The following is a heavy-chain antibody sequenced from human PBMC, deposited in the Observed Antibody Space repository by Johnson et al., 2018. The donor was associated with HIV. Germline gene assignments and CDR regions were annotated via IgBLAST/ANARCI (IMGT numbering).Heavy chain of an antibody. CDR2: ISSNGGST. J-gene: IGHJ3*02. V-gene: IGHV3-64*01. Sequence: VQLVESGGGLVKPGGSLRLSCAASGFTFSSYAMHWVRQAPGKGLEYVSAISSNGGSTYYATSVQGRFTISRDNTKNTLYLKMNSLRADDTAVYYCAREGPSERAGFDIWGQGTMVTVSS. CDR3: AREGPSERAGFDI. CDR1: GFTFSSYA.